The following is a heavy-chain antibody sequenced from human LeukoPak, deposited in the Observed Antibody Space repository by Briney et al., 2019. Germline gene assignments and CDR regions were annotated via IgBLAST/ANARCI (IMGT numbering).Heavy chain of an antibody. Sequence: SETLSLTCTVSGGSISSYYWSWIRQPPGKGLEWIGYIYYSGSTNYNPSLKSRVTISVDTSKNQFSLKLSSVTAADTAVYYCARIDGDYGTTHYYYYYMDVWGKGTTVTVSS. J-gene: IGHJ6*03. CDR2: IYYSGST. CDR1: GGSISSYY. CDR3: ARIDGDYGTTHYYYYYMDV. V-gene: IGHV4-59*01. D-gene: IGHD4-17*01.